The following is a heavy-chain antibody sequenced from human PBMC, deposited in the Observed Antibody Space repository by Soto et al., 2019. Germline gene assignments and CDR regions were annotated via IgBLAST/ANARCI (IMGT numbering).Heavy chain of an antibody. CDR1: EFSLSTYT. J-gene: IGHJ6*02. D-gene: IGHD3-10*01. V-gene: IGHV3-30-3*01. CDR3: AREKLKGSGNYRYFYYYGMDV. Sequence: PGGSLRLSCTASEFSLSTYTLHWVRQAPGKGLEWVALISDDGNKHYNADSVKGRFTISRDNPKNTVFLQMNSLRDDDTAIYYCAREKLKGSGNYRYFYYYGMDVWGPGTTVTVS. CDR2: ISDDGNKH.